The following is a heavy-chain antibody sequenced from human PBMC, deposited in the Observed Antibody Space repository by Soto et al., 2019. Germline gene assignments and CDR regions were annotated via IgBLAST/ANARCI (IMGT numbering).Heavy chain of an antibody. J-gene: IGHJ5*02. CDR2: SYSSGST. V-gene: IGHV4-30-4*01. CDR3: ARGREPAAIHHTWFDP. D-gene: IGHD2-2*02. CDR1: GGSISSGDYY. Sequence: QVQLQESGPGLVKPSQTLSLTCTVSGGSISSGDYYWSWIRQPPGRVLEWIGYSYSSGSTYYNPYLKSRVSISIDTSKNQFSLRLSSVTAADTAVYYCARGREPAAIHHTWFDPWGPGTLVTVSS.